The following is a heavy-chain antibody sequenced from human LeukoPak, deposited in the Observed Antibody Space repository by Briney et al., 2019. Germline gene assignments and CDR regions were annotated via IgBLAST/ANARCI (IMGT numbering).Heavy chain of an antibody. V-gene: IGHV3-15*01. Sequence: GGSLRLSCAASGFTFSSAWMSWVRQAPGEGLEWVGRIKSKTDGGTTEYASAVKGRFTISRDDSKSTLYLQMNSLKTEDTAVYYCTTYTSGTSYYWGQGTLVTVSS. CDR3: TTYTSGTSYY. CDR2: IKSKTDGGTT. CDR1: GFTFSSAW. J-gene: IGHJ4*02. D-gene: IGHD1-26*01.